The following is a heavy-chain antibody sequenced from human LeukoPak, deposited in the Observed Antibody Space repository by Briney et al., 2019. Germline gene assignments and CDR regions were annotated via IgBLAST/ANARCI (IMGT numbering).Heavy chain of an antibody. D-gene: IGHD6-13*01. Sequence: ASVKVSCKASGYTFTSYGISWVRQAPGQGLEWMGWISAYNGNTNYAQKLQGRVTMTTDTSTSTAYMELRSLRSDDTAVYYWARDWEIYSSRPFDCWGQGTLVTVSS. CDR1: GYTFTSYG. CDR2: ISAYNGNT. V-gene: IGHV1-18*01. J-gene: IGHJ4*02. CDR3: ARDWEIYSSRPFDC.